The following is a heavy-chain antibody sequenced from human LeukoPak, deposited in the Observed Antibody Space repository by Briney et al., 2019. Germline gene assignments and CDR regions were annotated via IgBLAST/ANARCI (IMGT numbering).Heavy chain of an antibody. CDR1: GFTFSNYK. D-gene: IGHD1-7*01. CDR2: ITSSSFI. Sequence: GGSLRLSCAASGFTFSNYKMNWVRQAPGKGLEWVSSITSSSFIYYAESVKGRFTISRDNAKNSLHLQVNSLRVEDTALYYCATALELPEYYFDSWGQGTLVTVSS. J-gene: IGHJ4*02. V-gene: IGHV3-69-1*01. CDR3: ATALELPEYYFDS.